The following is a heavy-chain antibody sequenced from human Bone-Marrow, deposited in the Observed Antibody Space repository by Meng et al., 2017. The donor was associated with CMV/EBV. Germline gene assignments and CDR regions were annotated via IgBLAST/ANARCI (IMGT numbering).Heavy chain of an antibody. D-gene: IGHD2-2*01. CDR2: INHSGST. J-gene: IGHJ6*02. Sequence: SETLSRTCAVYGGSFSGYYWSWIRQPPGKGLEWIGEINHSGSTNYNPSLKSRVTISVDTSKNQFSLKLSSVTAADTAVYYCARGQRYHPYYYYGMDVWGQGTTVTVSS. V-gene: IGHV4-34*01. CDR1: GGSFSGYY. CDR3: ARGQRYHPYYYYGMDV.